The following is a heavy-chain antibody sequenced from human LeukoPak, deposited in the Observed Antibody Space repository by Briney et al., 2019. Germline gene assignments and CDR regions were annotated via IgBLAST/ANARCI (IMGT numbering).Heavy chain of an antibody. CDR3: ARVQGSSGPGIFDY. CDR1: GFTFSNYW. J-gene: IGHJ4*02. CDR2: IKQDGSDK. V-gene: IGHV3-7*01. Sequence: PGRSLRLSCAASGFTFSNYWMSWVRQAPGKGLEWVANIKQDGSDKYYVDSVKGRFTISRDNAKISLYLQMNSLRAEDTAVYYCARVQGSSGPGIFDYWGQGTLVTVSS. D-gene: IGHD6-19*01.